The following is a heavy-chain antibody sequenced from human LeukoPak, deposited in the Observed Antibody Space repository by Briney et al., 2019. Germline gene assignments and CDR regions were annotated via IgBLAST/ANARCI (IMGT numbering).Heavy chain of an antibody. CDR2: ISYDGSNK. J-gene: IGHJ5*02. V-gene: IGHV3-30*04. Sequence: GGSLRLSCAVSGLTFSSYAMHWVRQAPGKGMDWVAVISYDGSNKYYADSVEGRFTISRDNSKNTLYLQMNSLRAEDTAVYYCARGYCSTASCSPFDPWGQGTLVTVSS. CDR1: GLTFSSYA. D-gene: IGHD2-2*01. CDR3: ARGYCSTASCSPFDP.